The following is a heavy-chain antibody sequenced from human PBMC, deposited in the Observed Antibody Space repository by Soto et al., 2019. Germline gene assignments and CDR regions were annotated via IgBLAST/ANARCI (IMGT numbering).Heavy chain of an antibody. J-gene: IGHJ6*02. CDR1: GFTFSNYW. D-gene: IGHD6-13*01. CDR2: VNDDGTDT. V-gene: IGHV3-74*03. Sequence: EVQLVESGGGLVQPGGSLRLSCAASGFTFSNYWMYWVRQAPGKGLVWVSRVNDDGTDTTHADSVKGRFTISRDNAENTLYLQMNSLRAEDTAVYYCARGGLQHALDVWGQGSTVTVSS. CDR3: ARGGLQHALDV.